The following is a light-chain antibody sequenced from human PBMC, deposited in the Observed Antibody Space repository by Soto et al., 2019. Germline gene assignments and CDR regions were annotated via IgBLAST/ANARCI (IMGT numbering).Light chain of an antibody. CDR1: QSIXSN. V-gene: IGKV3-11*01. J-gene: IGKJ4*01. CDR2: NAS. Sequence: IVLTQSPSTLSSSLGDRVTISCRASQSIXSNFAWYQQKPGQAPRLLTSNASNMATGIPARLSGSGSATDFALPITSLQADYFANYYCQQLRMDTSTFGGGTKVDIK. CDR3: QQLRMDTST.